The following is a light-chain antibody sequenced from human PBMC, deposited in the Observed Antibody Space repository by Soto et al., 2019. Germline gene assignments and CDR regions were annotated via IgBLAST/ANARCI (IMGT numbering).Light chain of an antibody. V-gene: IGLV2-14*01. Sequence: QSVLTQPASVSGSPGQSITISCTGTSSDVGGYNYVSWYQQHPGKAPNLIIFDVSNRPSGVSNRFSGSKSGHSASLTISGLQAEDEADYYCSSYTGSNTPVVFGGGTKLTVL. CDR3: SSYTGSNTPVV. CDR2: DVS. J-gene: IGLJ2*01. CDR1: SSDVGGYNY.